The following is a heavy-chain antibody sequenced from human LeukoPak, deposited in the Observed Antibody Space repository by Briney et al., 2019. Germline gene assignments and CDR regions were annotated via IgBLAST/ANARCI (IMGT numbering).Heavy chain of an antibody. CDR1: GGSISSGDYY. Sequence: SETLSLTCTVSGGSISSGDYYWSWIRQPAGKGLEWIGYIYYSGSTYYNPSLKSRVTISVDTSKNQFSLKLSSVTAADTAVYYCARVPDGRNFDYWGQGTLVTVSS. V-gene: IGHV4-30-4*01. D-gene: IGHD1-26*01. CDR2: IYYSGST. CDR3: ARVPDGRNFDY. J-gene: IGHJ4*02.